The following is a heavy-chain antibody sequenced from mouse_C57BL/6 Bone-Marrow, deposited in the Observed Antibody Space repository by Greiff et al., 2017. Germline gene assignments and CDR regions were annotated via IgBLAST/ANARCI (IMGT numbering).Heavy chain of an antibody. Sequence: VQLQQPGAELVMPGASVKLSCKASGYTFTSYWMHWVKQRPGQGLEWIGEIDPSDSYTNYNQKFKGKSTLTVYKSSSTAYMQLRSLTSEDSAVYYCARGYYGNYVFYYAMDYWNQGTSVTVSS. J-gene: IGHJ4*01. D-gene: IGHD2-1*01. V-gene: IGHV1-69*01. CDR2: IDPSDSYT. CDR3: ARGYYGNYVFYYAMDY. CDR1: GYTFTSYW.